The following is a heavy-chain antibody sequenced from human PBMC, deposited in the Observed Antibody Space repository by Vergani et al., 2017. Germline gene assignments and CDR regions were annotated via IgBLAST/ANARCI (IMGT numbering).Heavy chain of an antibody. J-gene: IGHJ3*02. Sequence: QVQLVQSGAEVQKPGASVKVSCKASGYTFTGYYMHWVRQAPGQGLEWMGWINPNSGCTNYAQKFQGRVTMTRDTSISTAYMELSRLRSDETAVYYCARPRGPSIAAPPSEFDSWGQGTMVTVAS. CDR2: INPNSGCT. D-gene: IGHD6-6*01. CDR3: ARPRGPSIAAPPSEFDS. V-gene: IGHV1-2*02. CDR1: GYTFTGYY.